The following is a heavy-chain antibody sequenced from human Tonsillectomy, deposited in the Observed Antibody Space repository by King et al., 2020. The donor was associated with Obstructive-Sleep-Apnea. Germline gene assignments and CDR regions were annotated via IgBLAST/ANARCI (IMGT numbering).Heavy chain of an antibody. CDR2: IRRKVYGGTT. D-gene: IGHD3-22*01. J-gene: IGHJ4*02. V-gene: IGHV3-49*03. CDR1: GFTFGDYA. CDR3: TRDLGYYDTSGYLGFY. Sequence: EVQLVESGGGLVQPGRSLRLSCTASGFTFGDYAMSWFRQAPGKGLEWVGFIRRKVYGGTTEYAEFVKGRFTISRDDSKSIAYLQMTSLKTEDTAVYYCTRDLGYYDTSGYLGFYWGQGTLVTVSS.